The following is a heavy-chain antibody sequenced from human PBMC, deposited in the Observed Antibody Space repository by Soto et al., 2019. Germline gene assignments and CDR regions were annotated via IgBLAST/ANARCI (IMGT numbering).Heavy chain of an antibody. J-gene: IGHJ4*02. V-gene: IGHV4-59*01. CDR3: AREQYNWKI. CDR1: VDSIRSYY. Sequence: SKTLSLTCIVSVDSIRSYYWTWMRQPPGKGLQWIGYVFHTGNTNYNPSLKSRVTISEDASKNQVSLRLTSVTAADTAVYFCAREQYNWKIWGQGTLVTVSS. D-gene: IGHD1-20*01. CDR2: VFHTGNT.